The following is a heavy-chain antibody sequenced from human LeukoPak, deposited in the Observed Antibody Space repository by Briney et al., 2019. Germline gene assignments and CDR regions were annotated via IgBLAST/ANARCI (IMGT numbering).Heavy chain of an antibody. V-gene: IGHV3-30-3*01. CDR3: ARGTNPXRFXXXLIXEGAFDI. CDR2: ISYDGSNK. D-gene: IGHD3-3*01. J-gene: IGHJ3*02. CDR1: GFTFSSYT. Sequence: GRSLRLSCAASGFTFSSYTMHWVRQAPGKGLEWVAVISYDGSNKYYADSVKGRFTISRDNSKNTLYLQMNSLRAEDTAVYYCARGTNPXRFXXXLIXEGAFDIWGQGTMVTVSS.